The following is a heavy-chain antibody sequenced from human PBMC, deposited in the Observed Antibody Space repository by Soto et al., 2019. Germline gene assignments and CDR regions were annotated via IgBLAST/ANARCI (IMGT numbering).Heavy chain of an antibody. D-gene: IGHD5-12*01. CDR2: ISYDGSNK. Sequence: QVQLVESGGGVVQPGRSLRLSCAASGFTFSSYGMHWVRQAPGKGLEWVAVISYDGSNKYYADSVKGRFTISRDNSKNTLYLQMNSLRAEDTAVYYCASIVATSTTPDDFDYWGQGTLATVSS. CDR3: ASIVATSTTPDDFDY. CDR1: GFTFSSYG. J-gene: IGHJ4*02. V-gene: IGHV3-30*03.